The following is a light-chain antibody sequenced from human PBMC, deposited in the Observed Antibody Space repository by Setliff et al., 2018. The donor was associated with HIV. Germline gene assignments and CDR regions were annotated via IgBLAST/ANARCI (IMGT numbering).Light chain of an antibody. CDR2: NND. CDR1: HSNIGSNT. Sequence: QSALTQTPSTSGTPGHRVIISCSGSHSNIGSNTVNWFQQFPGTAPKLLIYNNDQRPSGVPDRFSGSKSGTSASLAISGLQGEDEADYYCQSYDSSLSGSGVFGTGTKVTVL. CDR3: QSYDSSLSGSGV. J-gene: IGLJ1*01. V-gene: IGLV1-44*01.